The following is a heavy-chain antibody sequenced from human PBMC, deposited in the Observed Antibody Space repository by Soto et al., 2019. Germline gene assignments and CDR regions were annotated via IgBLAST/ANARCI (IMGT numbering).Heavy chain of an antibody. CDR2: IYHSGST. V-gene: IGHV4-31*03. CDR1: GASISSGGYY. Sequence: QVQLQESGPGLVKPLETLSLTCTVSGASISSGGYYWNWMRQHPGKGLEWIGYIYHSGSTNYNPSLKSRVTMSVDTSKNQFSLKLIYVTAADTALYYCARDSGHYGKGWFDPWGQGTLVTVSS. J-gene: IGHJ5*02. D-gene: IGHD3-10*01. CDR3: ARDSGHYGKGWFDP.